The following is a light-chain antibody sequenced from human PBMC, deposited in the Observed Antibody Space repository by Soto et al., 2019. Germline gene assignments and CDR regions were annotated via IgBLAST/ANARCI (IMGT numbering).Light chain of an antibody. CDR1: RTDISGHNH. CDR3: AARGAIGV. V-gene: IGLV2-14*01. Sequence: QSVLTQPASVSGSPGQSITISCTGSRTDISGHNHVSWYQQHPDKAPKLIIYEVSDRPSGVSDRFSGSKSGNTASLTISGLQAEDEADYYCAARGAIGVFGAGTKVTVL. CDR2: EVS. J-gene: IGLJ1*01.